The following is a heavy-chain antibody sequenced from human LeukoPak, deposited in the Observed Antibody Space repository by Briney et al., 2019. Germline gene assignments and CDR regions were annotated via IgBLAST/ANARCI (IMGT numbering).Heavy chain of an antibody. CDR3: ARDRLGIAAATPFDY. Sequence: ASVKVSCKASGYTFTSYGFSWVRQAPGQGPEWMGWISAYDGNTNSAQKFQGRVTMTRDTSTSTVYMELSSLRSEDTAVYYCARDRLGIAAATPFDYWGQGTLVTVSS. D-gene: IGHD6-13*01. CDR1: GYTFTSYG. V-gene: IGHV1-18*01. CDR2: ISAYDGNT. J-gene: IGHJ4*02.